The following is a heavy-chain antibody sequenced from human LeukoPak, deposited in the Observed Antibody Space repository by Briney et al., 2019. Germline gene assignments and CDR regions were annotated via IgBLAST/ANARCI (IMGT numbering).Heavy chain of an antibody. CDR1: GGSFSGYY. CDR3: ARIYYGSGSYKRYYYYYYYMDV. CDR2: INHSGST. J-gene: IGHJ6*03. Sequence: SETLSLTCAVYGGSFSGYYWSWIRQPPGKGLEWIGEINHSGSTNYNPSLKSRVTISVDTSKNQFSLKLSSVTAADTAVYYCARIYYGSGSYKRYYYYYYYMDVWGKGTTVTISS. D-gene: IGHD3-10*01. V-gene: IGHV4-34*01.